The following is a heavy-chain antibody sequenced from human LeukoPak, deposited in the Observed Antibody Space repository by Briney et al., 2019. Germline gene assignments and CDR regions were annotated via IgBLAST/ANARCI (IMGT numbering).Heavy chain of an antibody. CDR3: ARHRPYCGGDCYRYYFDY. J-gene: IGHJ4*02. D-gene: IGHD2-21*02. V-gene: IGHV4-39*01. CDR1: GGSISSSSYY. CDR2: IYYSGST. Sequence: SETLSLTCTVSGGSISSSSYYWGWIRQPPGKGLEWIGSIYYSGSTYYNPSLKSRVTISVDTPKNQFSLKLSSVTAADTAVYYCARHRPYCGGDCYRYYFDYWGQGTLVTVSS.